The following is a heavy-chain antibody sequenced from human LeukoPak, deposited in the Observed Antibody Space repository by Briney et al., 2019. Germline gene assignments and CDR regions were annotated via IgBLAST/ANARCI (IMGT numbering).Heavy chain of an antibody. D-gene: IGHD3-22*01. Sequence: PGGSLRLSCAGSGFTFSNSWMGWVRQAPGKGLEWVANVQHIGGETYYVDSVKGRFTISRDNAKNSVYLQMNSLGAEDTAVYYCARGRTYYYDSSGYPDAFDIWGQGTMVTVSS. CDR2: VQHIGGET. CDR1: GFTFSNSW. V-gene: IGHV3-7*01. CDR3: ARGRTYYYDSSGYPDAFDI. J-gene: IGHJ3*02.